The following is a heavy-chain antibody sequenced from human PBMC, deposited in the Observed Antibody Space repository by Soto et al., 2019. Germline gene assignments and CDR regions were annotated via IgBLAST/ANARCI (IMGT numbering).Heavy chain of an antibody. CDR3: ARDRGDRSYSSSWFADY. J-gene: IGHJ4*02. V-gene: IGHV1-69*01. CDR2: IIPIFGTA. Sequence: QVQLVQSGAEVKKPGSSVKVSCKASGGTFSSYAISWVRQAPGQGLEWMGGIIPIFGTANYAQKFQRRVTITADESTSTAYMELSSLRSEDTAVYYCARDRGDRSYSSSWFADYWGQGTLVTVSS. CDR1: GGTFSSYA. D-gene: IGHD6-13*01.